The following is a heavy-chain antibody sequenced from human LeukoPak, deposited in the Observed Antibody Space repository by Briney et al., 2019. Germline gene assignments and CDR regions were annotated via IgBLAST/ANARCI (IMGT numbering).Heavy chain of an antibody. CDR1: GGSISSSSYY. J-gene: IGHJ3*02. CDR3: ARRVRDGYNYGAFDI. Sequence: SETLSLTCTVSGGSISSSSYYWGWIRQPPGKGLEWIGSIYYSGSTYYNPSLQSRVTISVDTSKNQFSLKLSSVTAADTAVYYCARRVRDGYNYGAFDIWGQGTMVTVSS. CDR2: IYYSGST. D-gene: IGHD5-24*01. V-gene: IGHV4-39*01.